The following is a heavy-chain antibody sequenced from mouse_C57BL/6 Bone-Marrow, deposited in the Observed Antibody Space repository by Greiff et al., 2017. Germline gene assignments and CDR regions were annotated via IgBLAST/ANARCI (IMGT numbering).Heavy chain of an antibody. D-gene: IGHD2-4*01. Sequence: VQLQQPGAELVKPGASVKLSCKASGYTFTSYWMHWVKQRPGQGLEWIGMIHPNSGSTNYNEKFKSKATLTVDKSSSTAYMQLSSLTSEDSAVYYCARSFYYDYDGRFAYWGQGTLVTVSA. CDR3: ARSFYYDYDGRFAY. CDR2: IHPNSGST. V-gene: IGHV1-64*01. CDR1: GYTFTSYW. J-gene: IGHJ3*01.